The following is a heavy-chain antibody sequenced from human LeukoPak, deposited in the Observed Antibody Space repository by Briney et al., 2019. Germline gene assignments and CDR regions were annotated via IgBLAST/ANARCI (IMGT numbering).Heavy chain of an antibody. CDR3: AKSRARREGSSGSIDS. D-gene: IGHD3-22*01. V-gene: IGHV3-23*01. J-gene: IGHJ4*02. Sequence: GGSLRLSCAASGFTFSNYAMSWVRRAPGKGLEWVSGIGGSGDSTYYADSVKGRFTISRDNSKNTLYLHMNSLRAEDTAVYYCAKSRARREGSSGSIDSWGQGTLVTVSS. CDR1: GFTFSNYA. CDR2: IGGSGDST.